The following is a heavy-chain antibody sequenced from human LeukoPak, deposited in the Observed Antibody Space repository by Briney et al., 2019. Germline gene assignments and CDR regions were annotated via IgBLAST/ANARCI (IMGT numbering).Heavy chain of an antibody. D-gene: IGHD4/OR15-4a*01. CDR3: ARRAGAYSHPYDY. Sequence: GGSLRLSCVVSGFTFSDYNMNWVRQAPGKGLEWVASISTSSTYIYYADSMTGRFTISRDNSKNTLYLQMNSLRAEDTAVYYCARRAGAYSHPYDYWGQGTLVTVSS. J-gene: IGHJ4*02. CDR2: ISTSSTYI. V-gene: IGHV3-21*04. CDR1: GFTFSDYN.